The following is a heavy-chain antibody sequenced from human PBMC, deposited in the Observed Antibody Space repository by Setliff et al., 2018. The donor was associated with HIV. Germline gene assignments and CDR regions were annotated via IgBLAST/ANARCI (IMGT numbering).Heavy chain of an antibody. V-gene: IGHV4-59*11. Sequence: SETLSLTCTVSYGSISGHYWTWIRQPPGKGLEWIGYIHHSGGTQYNPSLMSRLTMSVDSSKNQFSLSLSSVTAADTAVYYCVRLPDINSWPFDYWARGTLVTV. CDR3: VRLPDINSWPFDY. D-gene: IGHD6-13*01. CDR2: IHHSGGT. CDR1: YGSISGHY. J-gene: IGHJ4*02.